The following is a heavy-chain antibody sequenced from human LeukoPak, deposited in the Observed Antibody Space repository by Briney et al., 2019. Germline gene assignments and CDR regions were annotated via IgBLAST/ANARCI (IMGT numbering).Heavy chain of an antibody. CDR3: ARDTPQLGIDY. CDR2: INSDGSST. V-gene: IGHV3-74*01. J-gene: IGHJ4*02. Sequence: GGSLRLSCAASGFTFSTYWMHWVRQAPGKGLVWVSHINSDGSSTSYADSVKGRFTISRDNAKNTLYLQMNSLRDEDTAVYYCARDTPQLGIDYWGQGTLVTVSS. D-gene: IGHD7-27*01. CDR1: GFTFSTYW.